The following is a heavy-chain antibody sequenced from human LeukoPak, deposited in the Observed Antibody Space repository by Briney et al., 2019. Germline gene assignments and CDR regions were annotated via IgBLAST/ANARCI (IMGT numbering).Heavy chain of an antibody. CDR3: ARDLSGSYYIPHYYYYGMDV. CDR2: ISSSGSTI. Sequence: GGSLRLSCAVSGFTFSSYAMSWVRQAPGKGLEWVSYISSSGSTIYYADSVKGRFTISRDNAKNSLYLQMNSLRAEDTAVYYCARDLSGSYYIPHYYYYGMDVWGQGTTVTVSS. V-gene: IGHV3-48*04. CDR1: GFTFSSYA. D-gene: IGHD3-10*01. J-gene: IGHJ6*02.